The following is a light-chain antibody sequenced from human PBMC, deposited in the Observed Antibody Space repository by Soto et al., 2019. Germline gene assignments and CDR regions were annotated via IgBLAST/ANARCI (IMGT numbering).Light chain of an antibody. V-gene: IGKV3-11*01. CDR3: EQRSIWPLYT. J-gene: IGKJ2*01. CDR1: QSVSDY. CDR2: DAS. Sequence: EIVLTQSPATLSLSPGERATLSCRASQSVSDYLAWYQQKPGQAPRPLTYDASNRATGIPARFSGSGFGTDFTLTISSLEPEDFAVYYCEQRSIWPLYTFGQGTK.